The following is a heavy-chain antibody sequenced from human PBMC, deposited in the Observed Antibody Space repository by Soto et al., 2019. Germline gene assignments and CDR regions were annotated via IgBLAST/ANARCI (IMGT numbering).Heavy chain of an antibody. CDR2: INSDGSST. D-gene: IGHD2-21*02. J-gene: IGHJ6*02. CDR3: ARGPVVVTAIGYYYYGMDV. Sequence: GGSLRLSCAASGFTFSSYWMHWVRQAPGKGLVWVSRINSDGSSTSYADSVKGRFTISRDNAKNTLYLQMNSLRAEDTAVYYCARGPVVVTAIGYYYYGMDVWGQGTTVTVSS. V-gene: IGHV3-74*01. CDR1: GFTFSSYW.